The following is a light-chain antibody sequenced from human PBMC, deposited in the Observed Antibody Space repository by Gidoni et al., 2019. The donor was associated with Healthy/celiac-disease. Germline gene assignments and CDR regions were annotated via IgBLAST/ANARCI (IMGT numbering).Light chain of an antibody. CDR2: KAS. CDR1: QSISSW. J-gene: IGKJ2*01. V-gene: IGKV1-5*03. Sequence: DIQMTQSHSTLSASVGDRVTITCRASQSISSWLAWYQQKPGKAPKLLIYKASSLESGVPSRFSGSGSGTEFTLTISSLQPDDFATYYCQQYNSYSSYTFGQGTKLEIK. CDR3: QQYNSYSSYT.